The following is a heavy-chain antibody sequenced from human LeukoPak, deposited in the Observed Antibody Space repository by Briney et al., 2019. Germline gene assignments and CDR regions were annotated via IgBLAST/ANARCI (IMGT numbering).Heavy chain of an antibody. CDR1: GFTFSSYE. CDR2: ISSSGSTI. D-gene: IGHD4-17*01. CDR3: ARDGPSVTSPRLILCDY. V-gene: IGHV3-48*03. Sequence: TGGSLRLSCAACGFTFSSYEMNWVRQAPGKGLEWVSYISSSGSTIYYADSVKGRFTISRDNAKNSLYLQMNSLRAEDTAVYYCARDGPSVTSPRLILCDYWGQGTLVTVSS. J-gene: IGHJ4*02.